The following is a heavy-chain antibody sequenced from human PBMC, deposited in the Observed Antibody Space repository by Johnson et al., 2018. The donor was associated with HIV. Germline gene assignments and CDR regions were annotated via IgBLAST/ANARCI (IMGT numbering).Heavy chain of an antibody. Sequence: QVQVVESGGGVVQPGRSLRLSCAASGFTFSSYGMHWVRQAPRQGLEWVAVISYDGSNKFYAESVKGRVSFSRDNSKNTLYLQMNSLRADDTAVYYCATDGPCSTSWYWTFDIWGQGTMVTVSS. CDR3: ATDGPCSTSWYWTFDI. V-gene: IGHV3-30*03. CDR1: GFTFSSYG. J-gene: IGHJ3*02. D-gene: IGHD6-13*01. CDR2: ISYDGSNK.